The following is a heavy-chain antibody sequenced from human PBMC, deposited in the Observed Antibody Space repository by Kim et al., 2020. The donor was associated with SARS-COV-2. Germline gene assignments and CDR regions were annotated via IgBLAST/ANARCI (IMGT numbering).Heavy chain of an antibody. CDR3: ARVPSGLVIISDAFDI. Sequence: ASVKVSCKASGYTFTSYAMNWVRQAPGQGLEWMGWINTNTGNPTYAQGFTGRFVFSLDTSVSTAYLQISSLKAEDTAVYYCARVPSGLVIISDAFDIWGQWTIFTVSS. CDR1: GYTFTSYA. D-gene: IGHD3-9*01. J-gene: IGHJ3*02. CDR2: INTNTGNP. V-gene: IGHV7-4-1*02.